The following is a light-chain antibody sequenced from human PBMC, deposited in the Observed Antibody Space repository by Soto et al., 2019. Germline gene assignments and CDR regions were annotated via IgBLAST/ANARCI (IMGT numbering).Light chain of an antibody. J-gene: IGKJ2*01. Sequence: EIVMTQSPATLSVSPGGRATLSCRASQGVNTNLAWYQQKPAQAPRLLTYGASTRATDIPARFSGSGSGTEFTLTISSLQSEDFAVYYCQQYNNWPPYTFGQGTKLEIK. CDR2: GAS. CDR1: QGVNTN. CDR3: QQYNNWPPYT. V-gene: IGKV3-15*01.